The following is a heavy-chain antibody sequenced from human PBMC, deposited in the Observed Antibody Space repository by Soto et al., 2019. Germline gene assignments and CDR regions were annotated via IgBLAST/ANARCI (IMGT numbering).Heavy chain of an antibody. CDR1: GGSFSGYY. D-gene: IGHD2-21*01. J-gene: IGHJ6*02. CDR2: INHSGGT. V-gene: IGHV4-34*01. Sequence: SETLSLTCAVYGGSFSGYYWSWIRQPPGKGLEWIGEINHSGGTNYNPSLKSRVTISVDTSKNQFSLKLSSVIPEDTAVYYCAGVASFRGMDVWGQGTPVTVSS. CDR3: AGVASFRGMDV.